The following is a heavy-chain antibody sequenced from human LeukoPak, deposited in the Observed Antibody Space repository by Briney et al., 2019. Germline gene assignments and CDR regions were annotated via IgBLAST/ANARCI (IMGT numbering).Heavy chain of an antibody. D-gene: IGHD3-10*01. CDR3: ARDGSGTVDAFDI. CDR2: ISSSSSSYI. CDR1: GFTFSSYR. V-gene: IGHV3-21*01. J-gene: IGHJ3*02. Sequence: PGGSLRLSCAATGFTFSSYRMNWVRQAPGKGLEWVSSISSSSSSYIYYADSVKGRFTISRDNAKNSLYLQMNSLRAEDTAVYYCARDGSGTVDAFDIWGQGTMVTVSS.